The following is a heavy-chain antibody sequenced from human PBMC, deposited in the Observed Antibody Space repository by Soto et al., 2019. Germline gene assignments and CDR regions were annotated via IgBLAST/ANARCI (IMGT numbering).Heavy chain of an antibody. Sequence: SVKVSCKASGGTFSSYAISWVRQAPGQGLEWMGGIIPIFGTANYAQKFQGRVTITADESTSTAYMELSSLRSEDTAVYYCARDLGYYDSSGYYRFDPWGQGTLVTVSS. CDR3: ARDLGYYDSSGYYRFDP. CDR2: IIPIFGTA. CDR1: GGTFSSYA. J-gene: IGHJ5*02. D-gene: IGHD3-22*01. V-gene: IGHV1-69*13.